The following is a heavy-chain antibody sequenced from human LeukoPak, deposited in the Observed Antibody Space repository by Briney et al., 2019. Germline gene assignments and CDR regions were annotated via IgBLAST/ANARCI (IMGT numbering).Heavy chain of an antibody. J-gene: IGHJ3*02. V-gene: IGHV4-30-4*08. D-gene: IGHD1-1*01. CDR2: IYYSGST. CDR1: GGSISSGDYY. CDR3: ARETRYNWNRLGAFDI. Sequence: SETLSLTCTVSGGSISSGDYYWSWIRQPPGKGLEWIGYIYYSGSTYYNPSLKSRVTLSVDTSKNQFSLKLSSVTAADTAVYYCARETRYNWNRLGAFDIWGQGTMVTVSS.